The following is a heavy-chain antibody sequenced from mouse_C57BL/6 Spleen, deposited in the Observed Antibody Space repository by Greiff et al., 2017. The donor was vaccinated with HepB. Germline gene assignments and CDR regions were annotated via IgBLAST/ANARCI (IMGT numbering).Heavy chain of an antibody. Sequence: EVQLVESGPELVKPGASVKIPCKASGYTFTDYNMDWVKQSHGKSLEWIGDINPNNGGTIYNQKFKGKATLTVDKSSSTAYMELRSLTSEDTAVYYCARLASITTVVAHWYFDVWGTGTTVTVSS. CDR2: INPNNGGT. CDR1: GYTFTDYN. J-gene: IGHJ1*03. D-gene: IGHD1-1*01. CDR3: ARLASITTVVAHWYFDV. V-gene: IGHV1-18*01.